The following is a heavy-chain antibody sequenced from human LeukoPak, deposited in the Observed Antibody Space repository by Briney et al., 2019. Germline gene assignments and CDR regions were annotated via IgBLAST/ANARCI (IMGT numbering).Heavy chain of an antibody. CDR2: FDPEDGET. V-gene: IGHV1-24*01. D-gene: IGHD3-22*01. J-gene: IGHJ4*02. Sequence: ASVKVSCKVSGYTLTELSMHWVQQAPGKGLEWMGGFDPEDGETIYAQKFQGRVTMTEDTSTDAAYMELSSLRSEDTAVYYCVTGQADSSGYYYPSFDYWGQGTLVTVSS. CDR1: GYTLTELS. CDR3: VTGQADSSGYYYPSFDY.